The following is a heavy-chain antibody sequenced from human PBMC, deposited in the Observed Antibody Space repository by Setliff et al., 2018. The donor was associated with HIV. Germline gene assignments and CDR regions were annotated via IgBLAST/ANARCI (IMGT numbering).Heavy chain of an antibody. CDR2: IYYSGST. V-gene: IGHV4-59*01. CDR1: GDSISSYY. J-gene: IGHJ4*02. CDR3: ARQVGNKVLFDS. Sequence: KSSETLSLTCTVSGDSISSYYWSWIRQPPGKGLEWIGYIYYSGSTNYNPSLKSRVTISVDTSKNQLSLKLSSVTAADTAAYYCARQVGNKVLFDSWGQGTLVTVSS. D-gene: IGHD7-27*01.